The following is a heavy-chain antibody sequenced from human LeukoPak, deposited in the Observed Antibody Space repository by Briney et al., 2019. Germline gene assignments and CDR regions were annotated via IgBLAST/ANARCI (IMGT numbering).Heavy chain of an antibody. Sequence: SETLSLTCTVSGGSISSSSYYWGWIRQPPGKGLEWIGSIYHSGSTYYNPSLKSRVTISVDTSKNQFSLKLSSVTAADTAVYYCARVGLYKAAAPLDYWGQGTLVTVSS. CDR1: GGSISSSSYY. J-gene: IGHJ4*02. D-gene: IGHD6-13*01. CDR3: ARVGLYKAAAPLDY. CDR2: IYHSGST. V-gene: IGHV4-39*07.